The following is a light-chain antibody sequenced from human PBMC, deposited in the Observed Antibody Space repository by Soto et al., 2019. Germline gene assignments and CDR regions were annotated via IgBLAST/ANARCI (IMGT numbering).Light chain of an antibody. CDR3: QQYGSSPPIP. J-gene: IGKJ5*01. Sequence: IVLTQSPGTLSLSPGERATLSCRASQSVSSSYLAWYQQKPVQAPRLLIYGASSRATGIPDRFSGSGAGTDFNLTNSSLEPEEFGGDYCQQYGSSPPIPLGQGTRLEI. CDR1: QSVSSSY. V-gene: IGKV3-20*01. CDR2: GAS.